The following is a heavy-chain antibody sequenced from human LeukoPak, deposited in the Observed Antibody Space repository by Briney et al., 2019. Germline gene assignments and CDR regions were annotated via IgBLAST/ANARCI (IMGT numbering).Heavy chain of an antibody. CDR1: GGSISSGGYS. CDR3: ARARGDYGGVYFDY. CDR2: IYHSGST. J-gene: IGHJ4*02. D-gene: IGHD4/OR15-4a*01. V-gene: IGHV4-30-2*01. Sequence: PSETLSLTCAVSGGSISSGGYSWSWIRQPPGKGLEWIGYIYHSGSTYYNPSLKSRVTISVDRSKNQFSLKLSSVTAADTAVYYCARARGDYGGVYFDYWGQGTLVTVSS.